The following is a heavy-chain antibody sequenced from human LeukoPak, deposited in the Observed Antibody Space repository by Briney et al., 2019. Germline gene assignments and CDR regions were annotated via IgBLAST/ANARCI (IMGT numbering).Heavy chain of an antibody. CDR3: AADRYYDSSGYYGAYAFDI. Sequence: ASVKVSCKASGYTFTGYYMHWVRQAPGQGLEWMGWINPNSGGTNYAQKFQGRVTMTRDTSISTAYMELSRLRSDDTAVYYCAADRYYDSSGYYGAYAFDIWGQGTMVTVSS. CDR2: INPNSGGT. V-gene: IGHV1-2*02. J-gene: IGHJ3*02. D-gene: IGHD3-22*01. CDR1: GYTFTGYY.